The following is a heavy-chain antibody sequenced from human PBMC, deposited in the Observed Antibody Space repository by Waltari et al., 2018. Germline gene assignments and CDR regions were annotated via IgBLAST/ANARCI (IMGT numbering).Heavy chain of an antibody. V-gene: IGHV3-21*03. Sequence: EVRLAESGGGLAKPGGCLRLSCPASVFAFSDTDMNWVRQAPGTGLEWVSSIGGTHSNIFYADSVKGRFTVSRDNAKNSLYLQMDNLRAEDSGLYFCTRDLYGSGGDWFDPWGQGTLVTVSS. CDR3: TRDLYGSGGDWFDP. J-gene: IGHJ5*02. D-gene: IGHD3-10*01. CDR2: IGGTHSNI. CDR1: VFAFSDTD.